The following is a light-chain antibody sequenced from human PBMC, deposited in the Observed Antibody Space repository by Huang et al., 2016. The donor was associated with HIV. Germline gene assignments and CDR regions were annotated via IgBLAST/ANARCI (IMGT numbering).Light chain of an antibody. J-gene: IGKJ4*01. CDR3: MQSLRTSFT. CDR1: ESLLHNNGHNY. CDR2: LGS. Sequence: IVMTQSPLSLPVTPGESASISCRSSESLLHNNGHNYLDWYVQKPGQSTQLLIYLGSNRASGVPDRLSGSGSGSDFTLQISRVEAEDVGLYYCMQSLRTSFTFGGGTKVEIK. V-gene: IGKV2-28*01.